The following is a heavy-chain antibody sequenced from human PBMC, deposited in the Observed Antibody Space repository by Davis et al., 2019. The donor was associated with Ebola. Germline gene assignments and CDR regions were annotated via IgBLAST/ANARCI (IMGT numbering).Heavy chain of an antibody. Sequence: GESLKISCAASGFTFSRYGMHWVRQAPGKGLEWVAVISRDGSNKYYGNSVKGRFTISRDNSKNTLYLQMISLRPEDTAVYYCVRDLDCWGQGTLVTVSS. J-gene: IGHJ4*02. V-gene: IGHV3-30*03. CDR1: GFTFSRYG. CDR2: ISRDGSNK. CDR3: VRDLDC.